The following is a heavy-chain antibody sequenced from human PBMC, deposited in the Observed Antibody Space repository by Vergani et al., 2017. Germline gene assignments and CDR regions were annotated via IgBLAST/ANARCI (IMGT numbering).Heavy chain of an antibody. D-gene: IGHD7-27*01. J-gene: IGHJ4*02. CDR2: LCPSGST. V-gene: IGHV4-4*07. CDR1: GAPISYWC. CDR3: ATGAGPFDI. Sequence: QVQMQESGPGLVKTSETLSLTCSASGAPISYWCWSWLRQPAGKGLEWLGRLCPSGSTNYKPSLKIRVTMSIDTSKNQFSLKLTSVTAADTAGYYCATGAGPFDIWGQGTLVTVSS.